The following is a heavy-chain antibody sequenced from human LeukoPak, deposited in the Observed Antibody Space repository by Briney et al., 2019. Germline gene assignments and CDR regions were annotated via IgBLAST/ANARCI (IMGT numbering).Heavy chain of an antibody. J-gene: IGHJ5*02. V-gene: IGHV4-34*01. CDR1: GGSFSGYY. CDR2: INHSGST. D-gene: IGHD3-3*01. CDR3: ARDGIFEAEVAVT. Sequence: SETLSLTCAVYGGSFSGYYWSWIRQPPGKGLEWIGEINHSGSTNYNPSLKSRVTISVDTSKNQFSLKLSSVTAADTAVYYCARDGIFEAEVAVTWSQGTLVTVSS.